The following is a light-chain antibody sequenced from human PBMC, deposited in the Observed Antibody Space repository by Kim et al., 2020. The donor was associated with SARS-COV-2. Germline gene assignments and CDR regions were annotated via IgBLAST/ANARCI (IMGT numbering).Light chain of an antibody. CDR1: QSISNY. V-gene: IGKV1-39*01. J-gene: IGKJ2*01. CDR2: AAS. Sequence: IQTTQSPSSLSASVGDRVTITCRASQSISNYLNWYQQRPGKAPKVLIYAASILQSGVPSRFSGSGSGTDFTLTISSLQPEDFATYYSQQSYSNPPEYTFGQGTNLVI. CDR3: QQSYSNPPEYT.